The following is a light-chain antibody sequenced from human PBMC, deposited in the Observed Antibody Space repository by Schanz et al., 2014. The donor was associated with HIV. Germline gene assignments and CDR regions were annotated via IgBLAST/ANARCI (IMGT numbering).Light chain of an antibody. V-gene: IGKV3-15*01. CDR1: QSVSSN. Sequence: EIVMTQSPGTLSVSPGERATLSCRASQSVSSNFAWYQQKPGQAPRLLIYGASTRATGIPARFSGSGSGTDFTLTISRLEPEDFAVYYCQQYGDSRGTFGGGTKVELK. CDR2: GAS. J-gene: IGKJ4*02. CDR3: QQYGDSRGT.